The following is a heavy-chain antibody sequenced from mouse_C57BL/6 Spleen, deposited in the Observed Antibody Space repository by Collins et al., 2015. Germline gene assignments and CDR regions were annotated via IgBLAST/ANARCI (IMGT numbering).Heavy chain of an antibody. CDR3: SRSPNWAYAMDY. CDR2: ICPGSGST. Sequence: QVQLQQPGAELVKPGASVKMSCKASGYIFTSYWITWVKQRPGQGLEWIGDICPGSGSTNYNEKFKSKATLTVDTSSSTAYMQLSSLTSEDSAVYYCSRSPNWAYAMDYWGQGTSVTVSS. J-gene: IGHJ4*01. D-gene: IGHD4-1*01. V-gene: IGHV1-55*01. CDR1: GYIFTSYW.